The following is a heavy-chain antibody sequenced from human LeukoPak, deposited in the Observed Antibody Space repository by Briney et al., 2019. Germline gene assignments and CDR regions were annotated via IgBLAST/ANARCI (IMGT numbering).Heavy chain of an antibody. D-gene: IGHD3-22*01. Sequence: ASVKVSCKASGYTSTGYYMHWVRQAPGQGLEWMGWINPNSGGTNYAQKFQGRVTMTRDTSISTAYMELSRLRSDDTAVYYCAREGYYYDSSGYCYWGQGTLVTVSS. J-gene: IGHJ4*02. V-gene: IGHV1-2*02. CDR1: GYTSTGYY. CDR2: INPNSGGT. CDR3: AREGYYYDSSGYCY.